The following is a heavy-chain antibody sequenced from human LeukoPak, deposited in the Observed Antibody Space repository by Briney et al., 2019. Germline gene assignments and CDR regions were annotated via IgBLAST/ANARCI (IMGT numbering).Heavy chain of an antibody. CDR2: ISDSGST. D-gene: IGHD1-26*01. J-gene: IGHJ1*01. CDR3: ARHASGNTEYFQH. V-gene: IGHV4-34*01. Sequence: PSETLSLTCAVYGGSFSDYYWSWIRQPPGKGLEWIGEISDSGSTNYIPSLESRVTLSVDTSKNQFILKLNSVTAADTAVYYCARHASGNTEYFQHWGQGSLVIVSS. CDR1: GGSFSDYY.